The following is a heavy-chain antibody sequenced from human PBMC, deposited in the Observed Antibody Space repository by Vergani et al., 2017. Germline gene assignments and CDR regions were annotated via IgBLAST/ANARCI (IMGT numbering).Heavy chain of an antibody. J-gene: IGHJ4*02. CDR3: ARVAAMGYYFDY. Sequence: QVQLVQSGGEVKKPGASVKVSCKASGYTFTSYGINWVRQAPGQGFEWMGRISAYNGNTNYAQKFQGRVTMTTDTSTSTAYMELRILRSDDTAIYYCARVAAMGYYFDYWGQGTLGTVSS. CDR1: GYTFTSYG. D-gene: IGHD5-18*01. V-gene: IGHV1-18*04. CDR2: ISAYNGNT.